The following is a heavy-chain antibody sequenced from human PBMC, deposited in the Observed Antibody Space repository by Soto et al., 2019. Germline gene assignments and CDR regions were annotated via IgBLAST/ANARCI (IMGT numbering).Heavy chain of an antibody. V-gene: IGHV4-30-2*01. CDR2: MYHSGST. J-gene: IGHJ4*02. CDR1: GGSIRSGGYS. CDR3: ARVPDY. D-gene: IGHD2-2*01. Sequence: SETLCLTWSVSGGSIRSGGYSWSWIRQPPGKGLEWIGYMYHSGSTYYNPSLKSRVTISIDSSKNQFSLKLSSVTAADTAVYYCARVPDYWGQGILVA.